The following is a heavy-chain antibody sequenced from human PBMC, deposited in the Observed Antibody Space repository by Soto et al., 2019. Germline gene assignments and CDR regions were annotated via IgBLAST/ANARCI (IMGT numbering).Heavy chain of an antibody. J-gene: IGHJ6*03. V-gene: IGHV4-39*07. CDR3: ARGGGYCSGGSCYPRYYYYYMDV. D-gene: IGHD2-15*01. CDR2: IYYSGST. Sequence: PSETLSLTCTVSGGSISSSSYYWGWIRQPPGKGLEWIGRIYYSGSTNYNPSLKSRVTISVDTSKNQFSLKLSSVTAADTAVYYCARGGGYCSGGSCYPRYYYYYMDVWGKGTTVTVSS. CDR1: GGSISSSSYY.